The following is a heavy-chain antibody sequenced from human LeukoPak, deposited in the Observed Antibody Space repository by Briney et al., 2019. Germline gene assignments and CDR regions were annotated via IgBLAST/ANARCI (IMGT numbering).Heavy chain of an antibody. D-gene: IGHD1-14*01. J-gene: IGHJ4*02. CDR3: ARDRQITSAIYYFDY. CDR2: IRYDGSNK. CDR1: GFTFSSYG. Sequence: GGSLRLSCAASGFTFSSYGMHWVRQAPGKGLEWVAFIRYDGSNKYYADSVKGRFTISRDNSKNTLYLQMNSLRAEDTAVYYCARDRQITSAIYYFDYWGQGTLVSVSS. V-gene: IGHV3-30*02.